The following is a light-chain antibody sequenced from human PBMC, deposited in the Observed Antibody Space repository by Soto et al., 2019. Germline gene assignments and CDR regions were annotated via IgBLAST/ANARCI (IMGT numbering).Light chain of an antibody. V-gene: IGLV4-69*01. J-gene: IGLJ2*01. CDR1: SGHSNYV. CDR3: QTWDTGIRV. Sequence: QSVLTQSPSASASLGASVTLTCTLSSGHSNYVIAWHQQQPEKGPRYLMKLNSDGSHSKGDGIPDRFSGSSSGAERYLTISSLQSEDEADYYCQTWDTGIRVFGGGTQLTVL. CDR2: LNSDGSH.